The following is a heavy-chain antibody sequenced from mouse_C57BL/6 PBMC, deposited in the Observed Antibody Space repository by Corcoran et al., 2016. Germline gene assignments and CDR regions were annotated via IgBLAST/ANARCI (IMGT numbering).Heavy chain of an antibody. CDR3: AREGYDDYAMDY. D-gene: IGHD2-2*01. V-gene: IGHV3-6*01. CDR1: GYSITSGYY. J-gene: IGHJ4*01. Sequence: DVQLQESGPGLVKPSQSLSLTCSVTGYSITSGYYWNWIRQFPGNKLEWMGYISYDGSNNYNPSLKNRISITRETSKNQFFLKLNSVTTEDTATYYCAREGYDDYAMDYWCQGTSVTFSS. CDR2: ISYDGSN.